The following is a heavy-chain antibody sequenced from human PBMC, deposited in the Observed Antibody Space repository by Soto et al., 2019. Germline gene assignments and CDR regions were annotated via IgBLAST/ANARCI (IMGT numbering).Heavy chain of an antibody. CDR3: ATYTSFDY. D-gene: IGHD2-2*02. Sequence: EVQLVETGGGLIQPGGSLRLSCAASGFTVSNNYMSWVRQAPGKGLEWVSLIYSGGSTFYADSVKGRFTISRDNSKDTLFLQMKRLEAEDKAVYFCATYTSFDYWGQGTLVTVSS. J-gene: IGHJ4*02. CDR1: GFTVSNNY. CDR2: IYSGGST. V-gene: IGHV3-53*02.